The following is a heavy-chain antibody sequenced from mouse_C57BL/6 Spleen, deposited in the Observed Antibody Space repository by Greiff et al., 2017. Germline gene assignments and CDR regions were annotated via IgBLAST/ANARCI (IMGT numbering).Heavy chain of an antibody. D-gene: IGHD1-1*01. V-gene: IGHV14-2*01. CDR1: GFTIKDYY. Sequence: EVQLQESGAELVKPGASVKLSCTASGFTIKDYYMHWVKQRPEQGLEWIGRIDPEDGDTKYAPKFQGKATITADTSSNTAYLQLSSLTSEDTAAYDCAITTVVATDFDYWGQGTTVTVSS. CDR3: AITTVVATDFDY. J-gene: IGHJ2*01. CDR2: IDPEDGDT.